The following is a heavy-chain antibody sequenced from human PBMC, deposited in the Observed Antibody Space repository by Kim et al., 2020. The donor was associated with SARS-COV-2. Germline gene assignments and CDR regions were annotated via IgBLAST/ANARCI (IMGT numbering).Heavy chain of an antibody. V-gene: IGHV3-74*01. J-gene: IGHJ3*01. CDR1: GFTLSSYC. D-gene: IGHD2-21*01. Sequence: GGSLRLSCEASGFTLSSYCMHWVRQAPGKGLVWVSRINCDGNTIYYAASEKGRFTISRDNAKNTLYQQINSLTAEDTAVYYCARGHLSGSGAIALWGQGT. CDR3: ARGHLSGSGAIAL. CDR2: INCDGNTI.